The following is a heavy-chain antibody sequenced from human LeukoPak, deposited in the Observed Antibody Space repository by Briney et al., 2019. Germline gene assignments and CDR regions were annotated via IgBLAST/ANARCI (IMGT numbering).Heavy chain of an antibody. CDR1: GFTFDDYG. Sequence: GGSLRLSCAASGFTFDDYGMSWVRQAPGKGLEWVSGINRNGGSTGYADSVKGRFTISRDNSKNTLYLQMNSLRAEDTAVYYCAKDRNEYYYDSSGYYPYYWGQGTLVTVSS. CDR3: AKDRNEYYYDSSGYYPYY. J-gene: IGHJ4*02. V-gene: IGHV3-20*04. D-gene: IGHD3-22*01. CDR2: INRNGGST.